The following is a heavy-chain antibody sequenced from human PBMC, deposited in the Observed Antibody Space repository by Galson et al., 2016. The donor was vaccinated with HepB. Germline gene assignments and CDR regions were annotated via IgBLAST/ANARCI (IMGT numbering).Heavy chain of an antibody. CDR3: ARSSGHPDY. J-gene: IGHJ4*02. V-gene: IGHV3-21*06. D-gene: IGHD1-1*01. Sequence: SLRLSCAASGFTFTGYTMNWVRQAPGKGLEWVSSISISSSYIYYTDSVQGRFTISRDNAKNTLYRQMNSLRVEDTAVYYCARSSGHPDYWGQGTLVTVSS. CDR1: GFTFTGYT. CDR2: ISISSSYI.